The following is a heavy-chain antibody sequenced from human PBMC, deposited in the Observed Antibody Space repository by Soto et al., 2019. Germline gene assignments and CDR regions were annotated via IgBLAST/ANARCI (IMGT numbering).Heavy chain of an antibody. CDR1: GFSFRSYA. Sequence: EVLLLESGGGLVQPGGSLRLSCAGSGFSFRSYAIAWVRQAPGKGLEWVSAISGDAATTSYAESVKGRFAISRDNSKSTLYLQMSSLRVEDTAVYYCARDRFRTASSCYFTWGQGTLVTVSS. CDR3: ARDRFRTASSCYFT. D-gene: IGHD2-2*01. J-gene: IGHJ5*02. CDR2: ISGDAATT. V-gene: IGHV3-23*01.